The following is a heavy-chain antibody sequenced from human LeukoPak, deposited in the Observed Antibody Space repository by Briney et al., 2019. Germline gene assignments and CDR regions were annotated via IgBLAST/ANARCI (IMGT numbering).Heavy chain of an antibody. Sequence: ASVKVSCKASGYTFTGYYMHWVRQAPGQGLEWMGWINPNSGGTNYARKFQGRVTMTRDTSISTAYMELSRLRSDDTAVYYCARDSEAAGTRFDYWGQGTLVTVSS. CDR2: INPNSGGT. D-gene: IGHD6-13*01. CDR1: GYTFTGYY. J-gene: IGHJ4*02. V-gene: IGHV1-2*02. CDR3: ARDSEAAGTRFDY.